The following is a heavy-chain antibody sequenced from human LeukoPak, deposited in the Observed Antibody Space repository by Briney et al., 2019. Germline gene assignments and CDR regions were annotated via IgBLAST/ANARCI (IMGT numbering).Heavy chain of an antibody. CDR3: AKAECGSSGYTHWEY. J-gene: IGHJ4*02. CDR1: GFTFSSYA. D-gene: IGHD3-22*01. CDR2: ISGSGGST. Sequence: GGSLRLSCAASGFTFSSYAMSWVRQAPGKGLEWVSAISGSGGSTYYADSVKGRFTISRHNSKNTLYLQMNSLRAEDTAVYYCAKAECGSSGYTHWEYWGQGTLVTVSS. V-gene: IGHV3-23*01.